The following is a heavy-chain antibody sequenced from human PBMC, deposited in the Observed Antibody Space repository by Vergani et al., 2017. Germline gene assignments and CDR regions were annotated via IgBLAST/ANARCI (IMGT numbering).Heavy chain of an antibody. D-gene: IGHD2-15*01. CDR1: GDIFNNYT. V-gene: IGHV1-69*02. Sequence: QVHLEQSGTEVKKPGSSVKVSCKVSGDIFNNYTVTWVRQAPGQGLEWMGRIIPIIRLATSAQKFQDRVKITGDTSTNTVYMELSSLKSEDTAVFYCAGATCSGGSCYRCFEYWGQGSLITVSS. CDR2: IIPIIRLA. J-gene: IGHJ4*02. CDR3: AGATCSGGSCYRCFEY.